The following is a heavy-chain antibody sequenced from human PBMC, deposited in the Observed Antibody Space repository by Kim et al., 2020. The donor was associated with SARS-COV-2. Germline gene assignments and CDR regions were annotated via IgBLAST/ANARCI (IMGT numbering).Heavy chain of an antibody. CDR3: AKAEAYDY. CDR2: ISYDGSNK. V-gene: IGHV3-30*18. Sequence: GGSLRFSCAASGFTFSSYGMHWVRQAPGKGLEWVAVISYDGSNKYYADSVKGRFTISRYNSKNTLYLQMNSLRAEDTAVYYCAKAEAYDYWGQGTLVTVS. CDR1: GFTFSSYG. J-gene: IGHJ4*02.